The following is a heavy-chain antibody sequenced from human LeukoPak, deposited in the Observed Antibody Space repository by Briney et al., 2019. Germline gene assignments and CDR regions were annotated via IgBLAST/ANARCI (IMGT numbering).Heavy chain of an antibody. V-gene: IGHV3-23*01. CDR2: ISGNGYNT. D-gene: IGHD3-10*01. CDR3: AKGVRLWFAFYSDY. J-gene: IGHJ4*02. Sequence: GGSLRLSCAGSGFTLGSYAMSWVRQAPGKGLEWVSAISGNGYNTYYADSVKGRFTISSESSGNTLYLQMHNLRAEDTAVYYCAKGVRLWFAFYSDYWGQGTLVTVSS. CDR1: GFTLGSYA.